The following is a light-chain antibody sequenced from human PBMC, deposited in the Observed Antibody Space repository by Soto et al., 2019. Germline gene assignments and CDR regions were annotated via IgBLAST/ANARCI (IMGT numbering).Light chain of an antibody. CDR3: SSYTTSSTRV. V-gene: IGLV2-14*01. CDR2: EVS. CDR1: SSDVGIYNY. J-gene: IGLJ1*01. Sequence: QSVLTQPASVSGSPGQSIAISCTGSSSDVGIYNYVSWYQQHPGKVPKLIIYEVSNRPSGVSNRFSGSKSGNTASLTISGLQAEDEADYYCSSYTTSSTRVFGGGTKVTV.